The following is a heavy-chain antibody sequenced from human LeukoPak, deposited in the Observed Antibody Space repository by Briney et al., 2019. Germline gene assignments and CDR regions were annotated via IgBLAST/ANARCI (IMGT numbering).Heavy chain of an antibody. CDR2: ISAYNGNT. V-gene: IGHV1-18*01. Sequence: ASVKVSCKASGHTFTSYGISWVRQAPGQGLEWMGWISAYNGNTNYAQKLQGRVTMTTDTSTSTAYMELRSLRSDDTAVYYCASTMTTVTTSYYYYMDVWGKGTTVTVSS. CDR1: GHTFTSYG. CDR3: ASTMTTVTTSYYYYMDV. J-gene: IGHJ6*03. D-gene: IGHD4-17*01.